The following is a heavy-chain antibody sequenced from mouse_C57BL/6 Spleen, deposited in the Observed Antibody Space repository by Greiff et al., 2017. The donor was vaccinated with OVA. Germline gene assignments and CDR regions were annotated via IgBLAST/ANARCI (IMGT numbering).Heavy chain of an antibody. CDR2: ISDGGSYT. Sequence: EVKLVESGGGLVKPGGSLKLSCAASGFTFSSYAMSWVRQTPEKRLEWVATISDGGSYTYYPDNVKGRFTISRDNAKNNLYLQMSHLKSEDTAMYYCARDLGYSNYAGYWGQGTTLTVSS. CDR3: ARDLGYSNYAGY. J-gene: IGHJ2*01. D-gene: IGHD2-5*01. V-gene: IGHV5-4*01. CDR1: GFTFSSYA.